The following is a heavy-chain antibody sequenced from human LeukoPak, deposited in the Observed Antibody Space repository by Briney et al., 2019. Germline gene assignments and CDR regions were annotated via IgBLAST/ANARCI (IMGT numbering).Heavy chain of an antibody. Sequence: GGSLRLSCAASGFTFSSYAMSWVRQAPGKGLEWVSAIGASGGDPYYADSVRGRFTISRDNSKNTLYLQMNSLRAEDTAVYYCAKDHLWFGDYYYYMDVWGKGTTVTVSS. CDR2: IGASGGDP. D-gene: IGHD3-10*01. J-gene: IGHJ6*03. V-gene: IGHV3-23*01. CDR1: GFTFSSYA. CDR3: AKDHLWFGDYYYYMDV.